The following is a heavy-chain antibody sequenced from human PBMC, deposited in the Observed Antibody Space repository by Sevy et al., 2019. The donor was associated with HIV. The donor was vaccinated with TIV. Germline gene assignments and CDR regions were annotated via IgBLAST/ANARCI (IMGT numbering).Heavy chain of an antibody. D-gene: IGHD6-19*01. Sequence: SETLSLTCTVSGGSVSSGSYYWSWIRQPPGKGLEWIGYIYYSGSTNYNPSLKSRVTISVDTSKNQFSLKLSSVTAADTAVYYCARGYPIAVPITSWFDPWGQGTLVTVSS. J-gene: IGHJ5*02. CDR3: ARGYPIAVPITSWFDP. CDR2: IYYSGST. CDR1: GGSVSSGSYY. V-gene: IGHV4-61*01.